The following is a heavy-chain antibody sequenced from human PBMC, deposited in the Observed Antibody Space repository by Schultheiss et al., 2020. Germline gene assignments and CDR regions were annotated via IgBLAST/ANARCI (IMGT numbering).Heavy chain of an antibody. CDR2: IYYSGSA. V-gene: IGHV4-34*01. CDR1: GGSFSGYY. CDR3: ARRGDPYCSGGSCYNHDAFDI. D-gene: IGHD2-15*01. Sequence: SETMSLTCAVYGGSFSGYYWSWIRQHPGKGLEWIGYIYYSGSANYNPSLKSRVTISVDTSKNQFSLKLSSVTAADTAVYYCARRGDPYCSGGSCYNHDAFDIWGKGTMVTVSS. J-gene: IGHJ3*02.